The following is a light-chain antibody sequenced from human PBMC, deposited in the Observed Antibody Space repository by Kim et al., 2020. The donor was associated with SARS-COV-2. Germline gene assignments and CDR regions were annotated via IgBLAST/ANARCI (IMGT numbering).Light chain of an antibody. CDR3: SSYTSSSTWL. J-gene: IGLJ3*02. CDR2: DVS. V-gene: IGLV2-14*03. Sequence: GQSITISCTGTNSDVGGYKYVSWYQQHPGKAPKLMIYDVSNRPSGVPNRFSGSKSGNTASLTISGLQAEDEADYYCSSYTSSSTWLFGGGTKVTVL. CDR1: NSDVGGYKY.